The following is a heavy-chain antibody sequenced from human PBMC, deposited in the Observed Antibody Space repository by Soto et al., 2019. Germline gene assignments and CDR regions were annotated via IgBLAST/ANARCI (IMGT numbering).Heavy chain of an antibody. CDR3: ARPTVGGVHFDY. V-gene: IGHV4-31*03. D-gene: IGHD3-16*01. CDR2: IHYSGSA. J-gene: IGHJ4*02. Sequence: PSETLSLTCTVSGGSMRSGAFYWSWVRQHPGKGLEWIGHIHYSGSAYYTPSLESRVTISEDTSKNQFSLKLTSVTAADTAVYYGARPTVGGVHFDYWGPGTLVTVSS. CDR1: GGSMRSGAFY.